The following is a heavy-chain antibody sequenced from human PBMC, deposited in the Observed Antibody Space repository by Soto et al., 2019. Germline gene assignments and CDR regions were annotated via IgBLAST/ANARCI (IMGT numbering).Heavy chain of an antibody. Sequence: GGSLRLSCAASGFTFSSYAMSWVRQAPGKGLEWVSAISGSGGSTHYADSVKGRFTISRDNSKNTLYLQMNSLRAEDTAVYYCAKDEKKTVWFGELLSLFDYWGQGTLVTVSS. CDR1: GFTFSSYA. CDR3: AKDEKKTVWFGELLSLFDY. CDR2: ISGSGGST. J-gene: IGHJ4*02. D-gene: IGHD3-10*01. V-gene: IGHV3-23*01.